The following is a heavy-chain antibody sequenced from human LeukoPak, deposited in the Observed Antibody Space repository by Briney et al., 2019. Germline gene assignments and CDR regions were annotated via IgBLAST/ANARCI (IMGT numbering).Heavy chain of an antibody. Sequence: QPGGSLRLSCAASGFTFSSYAMNWARQAPGKGLEWVSYISSSTTTIYYADSVKGRFTISRDSAKNSLFLQMNSLRVEDTAVYYCAKIVSAWDGFDYWGQGALVTVSS. V-gene: IGHV3-48*04. CDR1: GFTFSSYA. J-gene: IGHJ4*02. CDR2: ISSSTTTI. CDR3: AKIVSAWDGFDY. D-gene: IGHD3-16*02.